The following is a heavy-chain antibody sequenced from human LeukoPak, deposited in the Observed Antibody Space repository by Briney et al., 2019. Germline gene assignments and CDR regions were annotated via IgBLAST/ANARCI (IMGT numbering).Heavy chain of an antibody. V-gene: IGHV3-30*02. D-gene: IGHD3-16*01. Sequence: PGGSLRLSCAASGFTFSNYGMHWVRQAPGKGLEWVAFIHYDGSNRYYADSVKGRSTLSRDNSKNTLYLQMNSLRPEDTAVYYCANQGMVELRAGPHYYYYMDVWGKGTTVTVSS. CDR3: ANQGMVELRAGPHYYYYMDV. CDR1: GFTFSNYG. J-gene: IGHJ6*03. CDR2: IHYDGSNR.